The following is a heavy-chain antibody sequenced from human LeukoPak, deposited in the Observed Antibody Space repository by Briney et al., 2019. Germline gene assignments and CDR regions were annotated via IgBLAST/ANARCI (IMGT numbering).Heavy chain of an antibody. V-gene: IGHV3-7*01. J-gene: IGHJ4*02. Sequence: PGGSLRLSCVGSGFIFSTFWMAWVRQAPGKGLEWVANMKHDRSAKHYVDSVKGRFTISRDNAKNSLYLHMNSLRAEDTAVYYCARYVDGNLDHWGQGTLVTVSS. CDR2: MKHDRSAK. D-gene: IGHD1-14*01. CDR3: ARYVDGNLDH. CDR1: GFIFSTFW.